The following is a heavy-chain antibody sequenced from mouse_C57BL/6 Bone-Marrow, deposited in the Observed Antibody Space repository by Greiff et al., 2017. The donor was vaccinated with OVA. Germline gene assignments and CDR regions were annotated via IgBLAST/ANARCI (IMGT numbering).Heavy chain of an antibody. CDR3: ARLGYDYDVTWFAY. J-gene: IGHJ3*01. Sequence: EVQLVESGGGLVKPGGSLKLSCAASGFTFSDYGMHWVRPAPEKGLEWVAYISSGSSTIYYADTVKGRFTISRDNAKNTLFLQMTSLRSEDTAMYYCARLGYDYDVTWFAYWGQGTLVTVSA. V-gene: IGHV5-17*01. CDR2: ISSGSSTI. CDR1: GFTFSDYG. D-gene: IGHD2-4*01.